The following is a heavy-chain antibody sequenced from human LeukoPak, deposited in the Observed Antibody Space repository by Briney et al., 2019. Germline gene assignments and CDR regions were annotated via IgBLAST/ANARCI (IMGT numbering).Heavy chain of an antibody. CDR1: GYTFTGYY. CDR3: ARAPPVVLAMSFQH. CDR2: INPNSGGT. D-gene: IGHD5-18*01. V-gene: IGHV1-2*02. Sequence: ASVTVSCKASGYTFTGYYMHWVRQAPGQGLEWMGWINPNSGGTNYAQKFQGRVTMTRDTSISTAYMELSRLRSDDTAVYYCARAPPVVLAMSFQHWGQGTLVTVSS. J-gene: IGHJ1*01.